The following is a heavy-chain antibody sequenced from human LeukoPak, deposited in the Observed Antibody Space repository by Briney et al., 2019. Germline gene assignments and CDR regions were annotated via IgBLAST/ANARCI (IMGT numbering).Heavy chain of an antibody. J-gene: IGHJ4*02. CDR2: ISNNGGYT. D-gene: IGHD5-12*01. CDR1: GFTFSSSA. V-gene: IGHV3-23*01. CDR3: ARDETPTNGYDSYDF. Sequence: GGSLRLSCAASGFTFSSSAMSWVSQAPGKGLEWVSAISNNGGYTYYADSVQGRFTISRDNSKSTLCLQMNSLRAEDTAVYYCARDETPTNGYDSYDFWGQGTLVTVST.